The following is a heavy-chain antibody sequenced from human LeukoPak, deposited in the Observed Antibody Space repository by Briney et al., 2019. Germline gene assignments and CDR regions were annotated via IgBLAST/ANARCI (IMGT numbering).Heavy chain of an antibody. CDR1: GFTFSSYW. CDR3: AREIEGYPLDY. V-gene: IGHV3-7*01. D-gene: IGHD3-16*02. J-gene: IGHJ4*02. Sequence: PGGSLRLSCAASGFTFSSYWMSWVRQAPGKGLEWVANIKQDGSEKYYVDSVKGRFTISRDNAKNSLYLQMNSLRAEDTSVYYFAREIEGYPLDYWGQGPLVTVSS. CDR2: IKQDGSEK.